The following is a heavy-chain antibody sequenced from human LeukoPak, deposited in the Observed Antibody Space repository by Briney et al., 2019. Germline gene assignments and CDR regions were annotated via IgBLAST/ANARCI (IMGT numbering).Heavy chain of an antibody. Sequence: ASETLSLTCTVSGGSISSSSYYWGWIRQPPGKGLEWIGSIYYSGSTYYNPSLKSRVTISVDTSKNQFSLKLSSVTAADTAVYYCARDIAAAGADAFDIWGQGTMVTVSS. V-gene: IGHV4-39*07. D-gene: IGHD6-13*01. CDR2: IYYSGST. CDR3: ARDIAAAGADAFDI. J-gene: IGHJ3*02. CDR1: GGSISSSSYY.